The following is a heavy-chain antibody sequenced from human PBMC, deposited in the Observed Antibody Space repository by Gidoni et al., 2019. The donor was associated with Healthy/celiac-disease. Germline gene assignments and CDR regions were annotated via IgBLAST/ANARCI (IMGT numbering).Heavy chain of an antibody. D-gene: IGHD6-13*01. CDR2: IYSGGST. CDR3: ARDTLEPGYSSSWYRGAFDI. J-gene: IGHJ3*02. CDR1: GFTVGSTT. V-gene: IGHV3-53*01. Sequence: EVQLVESGGGLIQPGGSLRLSCPPSGFTVGSTTMSWVRQAPGKGLGWVSVIYSGGSTYYADSVKGRFTISRDNSKNTLYLQMNSLRAEDTAVYYCARDTLEPGYSSSWYRGAFDIWGQGTMVTVSS.